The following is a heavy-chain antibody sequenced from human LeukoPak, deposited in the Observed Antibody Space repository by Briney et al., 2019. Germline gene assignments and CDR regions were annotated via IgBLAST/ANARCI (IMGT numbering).Heavy chain of an antibody. J-gene: IGHJ4*02. CDR3: ARDRGGWYYFDY. Sequence: GGSLRLSCSASGFTFSYYAMHWVRQAPGKGLEYVSAISSNGGSTYYADSVKGRFTISRDNAKNSLYLQMNSLRAEDTAVYYCARDRGGWYYFDYWGQGTLVTVSS. V-gene: IGHV3-64*04. CDR2: ISSNGGST. D-gene: IGHD6-19*01. CDR1: GFTFSYYA.